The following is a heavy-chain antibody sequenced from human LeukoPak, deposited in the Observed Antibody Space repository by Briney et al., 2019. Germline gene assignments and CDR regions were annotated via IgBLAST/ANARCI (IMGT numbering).Heavy chain of an antibody. D-gene: IGHD6-13*01. CDR1: GFTFSSYS. CDR2: ISSSSSYI. CDR3: ARRYSSSWYGDWFDP. V-gene: IGHV3-21*01. Sequence: GGSLRLSCAASGFTFSSYSMNWVRQAPGKGLEWVSSISSSSSYIYYADSVKGRFTISRDNAKNSLYLQMNSLRAEDTAVYYCARRYSSSWYGDWFDPWGQGTLVTVSS. J-gene: IGHJ5*02.